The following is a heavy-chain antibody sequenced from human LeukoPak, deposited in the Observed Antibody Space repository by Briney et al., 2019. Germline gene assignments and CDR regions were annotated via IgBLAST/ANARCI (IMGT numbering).Heavy chain of an antibody. CDR1: GYRFNSYW. Sequence: GESLKISCKGSGYRFNSYWIGWVRQMPGKGLEWMGVIYGGDSETRYSPSFQGHVTISADKSIWTAYLQWSSLKASDTAMYYCARLSEELEAHFDFWGQGTPVTASS. J-gene: IGHJ4*02. CDR2: IYGGDSET. CDR3: ARLSEELEAHFDF. V-gene: IGHV5-51*01. D-gene: IGHD6-13*01.